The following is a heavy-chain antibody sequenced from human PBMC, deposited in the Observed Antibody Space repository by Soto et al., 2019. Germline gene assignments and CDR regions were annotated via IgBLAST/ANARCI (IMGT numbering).Heavy chain of an antibody. J-gene: IGHJ5*02. CDR2: INNDETTT. CDR3: ASGVVGGVIVH. V-gene: IGHV3-74*01. Sequence: EVQLVESGGGLVQPGGSLRLSCAASGFAFRSYWMHWVRQVPGKGLVWVSRINNDETTTNYEDSVKGRFTISRDNAENTLYLQMYSLRVEDTAVYYCASGVVGGVIVHWGQGTLVTVSS. CDR1: GFAFRSYW. D-gene: IGHD3-16*01.